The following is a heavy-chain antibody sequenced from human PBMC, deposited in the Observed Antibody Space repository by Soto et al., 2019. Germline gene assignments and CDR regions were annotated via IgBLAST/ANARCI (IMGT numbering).Heavy chain of an antibody. Sequence: SETLSLTCTVSGGSISSGGYFWSWIRQHPGKGLEWIGYIYYSGSTYYNPSLKSRVTISVDTSKNQFSLQLNSVTPEDTAVYYCARALWVFSYYGMDVWGQGTTVTVSS. J-gene: IGHJ6*02. CDR3: ARALWVFSYYGMDV. V-gene: IGHV4-31*03. CDR1: GGSISSGGYF. CDR2: IYYSGST. D-gene: IGHD5-18*01.